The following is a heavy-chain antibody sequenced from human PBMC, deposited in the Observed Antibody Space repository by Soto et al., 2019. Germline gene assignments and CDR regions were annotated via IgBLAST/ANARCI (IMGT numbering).Heavy chain of an antibody. D-gene: IGHD3-10*01. V-gene: IGHV1-69*02. Sequence: QVQLVQSGAAVRKPGSSVKVSCKASGDTFSFYTINWVRQAPGLGLEWMGRVNPIVSMSNYAQKFQGRVTITADKSTNTAYMQLSSLRPEDTAIYYCAASYGSGYRAFDYWGQGALVTASS. CDR3: AASYGSGYRAFDY. CDR1: GDTFSFYT. J-gene: IGHJ4*02. CDR2: VNPIVSMS.